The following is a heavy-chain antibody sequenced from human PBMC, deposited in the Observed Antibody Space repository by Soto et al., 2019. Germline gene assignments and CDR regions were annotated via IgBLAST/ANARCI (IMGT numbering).Heavy chain of an antibody. D-gene: IGHD1-1*01. CDR1: GFSLSTSGVA. V-gene: IGHV2-5*02. J-gene: IGHJ3*02. Sequence: QITLKESGPTLVKPTQTLTLTCTFSGFSLSTSGVAVGWIRQPPGKALEWLALMYWDDDKRYSPSLKSRLTIPKDTSKNPAVLTMTTMDPVDTATYYCAHRRLACLQGNDAFDIWGQGTMVTVSS. CDR2: MYWDDDK. CDR3: AHRRLACLQGNDAFDI.